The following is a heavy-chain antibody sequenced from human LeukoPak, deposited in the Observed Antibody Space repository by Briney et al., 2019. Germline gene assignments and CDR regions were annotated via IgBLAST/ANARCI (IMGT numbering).Heavy chain of an antibody. V-gene: IGHV3-30*18. CDR2: ISKDGSDK. CDR1: GFTFISYG. CDR3: AKQLGYCSDGSCYFPY. D-gene: IGHD2-15*01. Sequence: GMSLRLSCAASGFTFISYGMHWVRQAPGKGLEWVAVISKDGSDKKYADSVKGRIIISRDNSRNTLYLQMNSLRAEDTAVYYCAKQLGYCSDGSCYFPYWGQGTLVTVSS. J-gene: IGHJ4*02.